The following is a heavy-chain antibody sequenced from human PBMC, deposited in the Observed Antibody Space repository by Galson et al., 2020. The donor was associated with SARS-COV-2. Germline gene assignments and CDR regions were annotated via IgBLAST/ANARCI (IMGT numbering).Heavy chain of an antibody. CDR3: ARGEDCGGDCAVYYLDH. CDR2: IIPIFGTP. Sequence: KISCKPSGGSFSTYPISWVRLAPGQGLEWLGGIIPIFGTPDYARKFQGRLTITADEATSTAYMELSSLRSEDTDMYYCARGEDCGGDCAVYYLDHWGQGTLVTVSS. J-gene: IGHJ4*02. V-gene: IGHV1-69*01. D-gene: IGHD2-21*02. CDR1: GGSFSTYP.